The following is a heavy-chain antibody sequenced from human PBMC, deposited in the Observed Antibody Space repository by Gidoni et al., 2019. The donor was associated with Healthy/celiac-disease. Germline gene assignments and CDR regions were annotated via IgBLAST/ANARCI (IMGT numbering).Heavy chain of an antibody. J-gene: IGHJ4*02. V-gene: IGHV6-1*01. CDR1: GDSVSSNSAA. Sequence: QVQLQQSGPGLVKPSQPLSLTCAISGDSVSSNSAAWNWIRQSPSRGLEWLGRTYYRSKWYNDYAVSVKSRITINPDTSKNQFSLQLNSVTPEDTAVYYCARGRLGQQLPLGGDYFDYWGQGTLVTVSS. CDR3: ARGRLGQQLPLGGDYFDY. D-gene: IGHD6-13*01. CDR2: TYYRSKWYN.